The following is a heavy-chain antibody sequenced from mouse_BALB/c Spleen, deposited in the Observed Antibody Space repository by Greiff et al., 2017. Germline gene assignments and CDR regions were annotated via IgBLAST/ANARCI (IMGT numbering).Heavy chain of an antibody. CDR3: TRQLGLPYFDY. CDR2: IYPSDSYT. CDR1: GYTFTSYW. D-gene: IGHD3-1*01. V-gene: IGHV1-69*02. J-gene: IGHJ2*01. Sequence: QVQLKQPGAELVRPGASVKLSCKASGYTFTSYWINWVKQRPGQGLEWIGNIYPSDSYTNYNQKFKDKATLTVDKSSSTAYMQLSSPTSEDSAVYYCTRQLGLPYFDYWGQGTTLTVSS.